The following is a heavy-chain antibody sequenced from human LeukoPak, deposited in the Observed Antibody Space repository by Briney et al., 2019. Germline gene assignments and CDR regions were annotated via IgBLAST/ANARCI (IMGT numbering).Heavy chain of an antibody. CDR3: ARGSFYGSGIQSFDY. J-gene: IGHJ4*02. CDR1: AFSLSYSS. V-gene: IGHV3-48*02. D-gene: IGHD3-10*01. Sequence: GGSLRLSCVPAAFSLSYSSTSWIRHAPEEGRGWVSYIRGSCNIKHFAESVKGGFTISRDNAKESLYLQMDSLRDEDTAFYFCARGSFYGSGIQSFDYWGQGTLVTVSS. CDR2: IRGSCNIK.